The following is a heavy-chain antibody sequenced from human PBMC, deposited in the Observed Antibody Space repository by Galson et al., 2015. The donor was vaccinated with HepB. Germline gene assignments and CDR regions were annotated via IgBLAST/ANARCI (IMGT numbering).Heavy chain of an antibody. J-gene: IGHJ4*02. CDR2: IIPIFGTA. CDR3: ARVQRSTSNIDY. V-gene: IGHV1-69*13. CDR1: GGTFSSYA. Sequence: SVKVSCKASGGTFSSYAISWVRQAPGQGLEWMGGIIPIFGTANYAQKFQGRVTITADESTSTAYMELSSLRSEDTAVYYCARVQRSTSNIDYWGQGTLVTVSS. D-gene: IGHD2-2*01.